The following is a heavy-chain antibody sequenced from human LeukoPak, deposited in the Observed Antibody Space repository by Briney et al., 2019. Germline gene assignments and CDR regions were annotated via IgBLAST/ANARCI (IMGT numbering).Heavy chain of an antibody. D-gene: IGHD5-12*01. CDR3: ARDTRIVATTYYYYYMDV. J-gene: IGHJ6*03. CDR1: GGSISSYY. V-gene: IGHV4-4*07. CDR2: IYTSGST. Sequence: SETLSLTCTVSGGSISSYYWSWIRQPAGKGLEWIGRIYTSGSTNYNPSLKSRVTMPVDTSKNQFSLKLSSVTAADTAVYYCARDTRIVATTYYYYYMDVWGKGTTVTISS.